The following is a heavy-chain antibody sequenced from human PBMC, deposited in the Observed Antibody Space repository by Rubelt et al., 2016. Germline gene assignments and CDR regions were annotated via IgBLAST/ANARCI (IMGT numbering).Heavy chain of an antibody. CDR2: ISAYNGNT. D-gene: IGHD6-19*01. CDR1: GGTFSSYG. V-gene: IGHV1-18*01. Sequence: QVQLVQSGAEVKKPGASVKVSCKASGGTFSSYGISWVRQAPGQGLEGMGWISAYNGNTNSAQKLHGRVTMTTATSTSTAYMELRSLRSDDTAVYYCAREVGSSGWCDYWGQGTLVTVSS. CDR3: AREVGSSGWCDY. J-gene: IGHJ4*02.